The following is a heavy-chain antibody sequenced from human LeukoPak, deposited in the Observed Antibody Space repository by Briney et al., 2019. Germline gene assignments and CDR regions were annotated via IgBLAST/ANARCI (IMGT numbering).Heavy chain of an antibody. CDR2: IYISGST. CDR1: GGSMSSGSYY. J-gene: IGHJ4*02. D-gene: IGHD4-23*01. Sequence: PSETLSLTCTVSGGSMSSGSYYWSWIRQPAGKGLEWIGRIYISGSTNYNPSLKSRVIISVDTSKNQFSLKLSSVTAADTAVYYCARGPMVVTHFDYWGQGTLVTVSS. V-gene: IGHV4-61*02. CDR3: ARGPMVVTHFDY.